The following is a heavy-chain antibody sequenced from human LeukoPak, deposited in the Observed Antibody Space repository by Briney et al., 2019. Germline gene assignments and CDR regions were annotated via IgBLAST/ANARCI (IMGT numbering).Heavy chain of an antibody. CDR1: GYTFTVYY. CDR3: ARVPRYDILTGYSYYFDY. D-gene: IGHD3-9*01. CDR2: INPNSGGT. Sequence: ASVKVSCKASGYTFTVYYMHWVRQAPGQGLEWMGWINPNSGGTNYAQRCQGRVTMTRDTSISTAYMELSRLRSDDTAVYYCARVPRYDILTGYSYYFDYWGQGTLVTVSS. V-gene: IGHV1-2*02. J-gene: IGHJ4*02.